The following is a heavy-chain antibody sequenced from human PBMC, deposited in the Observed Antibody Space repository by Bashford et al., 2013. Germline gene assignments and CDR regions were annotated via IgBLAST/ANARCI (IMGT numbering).Heavy chain of an antibody. V-gene: IGHV3-23*01. CDR2: VSGGGVNT. CDR3: AKESGNYWGYFDY. CDR1: GFTFDSYA. Sequence: GSLRLSCAVSGFTFDSYAMTWVRQAPGKGLEWVSTVSGGGVNTYYADAVKGRFTISRDNLKNALYLQLNSLRAEDTATYYCAKESGNYWGYFDYWGQGTLVTVSS. J-gene: IGHJ4*02. D-gene: IGHD1-26*01.